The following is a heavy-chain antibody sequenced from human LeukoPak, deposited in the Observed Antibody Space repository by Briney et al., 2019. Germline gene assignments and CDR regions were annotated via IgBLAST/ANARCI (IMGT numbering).Heavy chain of an antibody. Sequence: GGSLRLSCAASGCTFNTHGMHWVRQAPGKGLEWVAAIWFDGSVKHYSDAVKGRFTISRDNSLNTLYLQMNSLRVEDTSIYYCAKDTAVQFLEPASWGQGTLVTVSS. V-gene: IGHV3-33*06. CDR3: AKDTAVQFLEPAS. CDR2: IWFDGSVK. CDR1: GCTFNTHG. D-gene: IGHD3-3*01. J-gene: IGHJ5*02.